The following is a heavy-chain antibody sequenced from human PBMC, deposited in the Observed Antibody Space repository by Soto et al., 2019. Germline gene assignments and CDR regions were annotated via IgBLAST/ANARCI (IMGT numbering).Heavy chain of an antibody. D-gene: IGHD5-12*01. V-gene: IGHV1-8*01. J-gene: IGHJ6*03. CDR1: GYTFTSYD. Sequence: ASVKVSCKASGYTFTSYDINWVRQATGQGLEWMGWMNPNSGNTGYAQKFQGRVTMTRNTSISTAYMELSSLRSEDTAVYYCARGSPPTENSCYDWWFRHSNYYYYYMDVWGKGTTVTVSS. CDR2: MNPNSGNT. CDR3: ARGSPPTENSCYDWWFRHSNYYYYYMDV.